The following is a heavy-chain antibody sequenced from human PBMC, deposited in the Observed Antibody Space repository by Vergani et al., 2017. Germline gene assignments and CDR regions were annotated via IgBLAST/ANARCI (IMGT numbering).Heavy chain of an antibody. V-gene: IGHV4-59*13. D-gene: IGHD3-9*01. CDR1: GGSFNTYS. CDR3: ARVMYRDEASTGYRLEGMDI. J-gene: IGHJ6*02. Sequence: QVQLEESGPGLVNPSETLSLTCTVSGGSFNTYSWSWIRQSPGKGLEWVGYISYTGSTNYNPSLNSRVTMSVDFSKNQFSLKLRSVTAADTAVYFCARVMYRDEASTGYRLEGMDIWGQGTTVTISS. CDR2: ISYTGST.